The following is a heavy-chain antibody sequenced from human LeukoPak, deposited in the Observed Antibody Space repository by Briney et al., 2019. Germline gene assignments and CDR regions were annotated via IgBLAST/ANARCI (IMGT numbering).Heavy chain of an antibody. V-gene: IGHV1-69*01. J-gene: IGHJ3*02. D-gene: IGHD3-10*01. Sequence: ASVKVSCKASGGTFSSYAISWVRQAPGQGLEWMGGIIPIFGTANYAQKLQGRVTITADESTSTAYMEVSSLRSEDTAVYYCARGLTYYYGSGSYIVDAFDIWGQGTMVTVSS. CDR1: GGTFSSYA. CDR3: ARGLTYYYGSGSYIVDAFDI. CDR2: IIPIFGTA.